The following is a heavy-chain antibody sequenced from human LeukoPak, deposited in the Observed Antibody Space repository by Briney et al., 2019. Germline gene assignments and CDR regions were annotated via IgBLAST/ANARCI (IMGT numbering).Heavy chain of an antibody. J-gene: IGHJ6*03. CDR2: ITSSSSYT. CDR1: GFTFTTFT. V-gene: IGHV3-21*01. CDR3: ARERYTGAYGTPYYYCMDV. Sequence: PGGSLRLSCAASGFTFTTFTMNWVPQAPGKGLEWFSSITSSSSYTFYADPVRGRFTISRDNAKNSLYLQINSLKAEDQALYSCARERYTGAYGTPYYYCMDVWGKGTTVTISS. D-gene: IGHD2-2*02.